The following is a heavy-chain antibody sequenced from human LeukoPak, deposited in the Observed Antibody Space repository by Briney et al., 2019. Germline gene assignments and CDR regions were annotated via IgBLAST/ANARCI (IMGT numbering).Heavy chain of an antibody. Sequence: KPSETLSLTCTVSGGSISSYYWSWIRQPPGKGLEWIGYIYYSGSTNYNPSLKSRVTISVDTSKNQFSLKLSSVTAADTAVYYCAREIVVVPAAIRYWFDPWGQGTLVTVSS. J-gene: IGHJ5*02. CDR3: AREIVVVPAAIRYWFDP. CDR2: IYYSGST. V-gene: IGHV4-59*01. CDR1: GGSISSYY. D-gene: IGHD2-2*02.